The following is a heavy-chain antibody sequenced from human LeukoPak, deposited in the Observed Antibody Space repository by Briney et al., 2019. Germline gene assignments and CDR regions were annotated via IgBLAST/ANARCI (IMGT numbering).Heavy chain of an antibody. CDR2: INHSGST. D-gene: IGHD3-10*01. V-gene: IGHV4-34*01. CDR1: GGSFSGYY. CDR3: ARGGPFDGVDY. J-gene: IGHJ4*02. Sequence: PSETLSLTCAVYGGSFSGYYWSWIRQPPGKGLEWIGEINHSGSTNYNPSLKSRVTISVDTSKNQFSLKLSSVTAADTAVYYCARGGPFDGVDYWGQGTLVTVSS.